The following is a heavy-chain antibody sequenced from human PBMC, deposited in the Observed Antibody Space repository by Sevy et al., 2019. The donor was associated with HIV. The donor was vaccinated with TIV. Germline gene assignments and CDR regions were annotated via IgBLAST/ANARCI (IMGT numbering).Heavy chain of an antibody. CDR1: GYTLTELS. CDR2: FDPEDGET. J-gene: IGHJ3*02. Sequence: ASVKVSCKVSGYTLTELSMYWVRQAPGKGLEWMGGFDPEDGETIYAQKFQGRVTMTEDTSTDTAYMELSSLRSEDTAVYYCATGYYDSSGYYQDAFDIWGQGTMVTVSS. CDR3: ATGYYDSSGYYQDAFDI. D-gene: IGHD3-22*01. V-gene: IGHV1-24*01.